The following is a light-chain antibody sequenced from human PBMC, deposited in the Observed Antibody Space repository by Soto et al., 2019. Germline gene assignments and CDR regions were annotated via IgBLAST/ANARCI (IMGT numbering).Light chain of an antibody. Sequence: EIVLTQSPDTLSLSPGERATLSWRASQSVSNNYLAWYQQKPGQAPRLLIYGASTRATGIPARFSGSGSGTEFTLTISSLQSEDFAVYYCQQYNNWPWTFGQGTKVDIK. CDR3: QQYNNWPWT. CDR1: QSVSNN. J-gene: IGKJ1*01. CDR2: GAS. V-gene: IGKV3-15*01.